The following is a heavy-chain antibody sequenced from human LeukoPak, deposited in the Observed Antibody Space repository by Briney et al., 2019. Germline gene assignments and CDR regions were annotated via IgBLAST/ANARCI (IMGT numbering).Heavy chain of an antibody. Sequence: SGPTLVNPAQTLTLTCTFSGFSLSTSGVGVGWIRQPPGKALEWLALIYWNDDKRYSPSLKSRLTITKDTSKNQVVLTMTNMXXVDTATYYCAHRGALXYFDWLSYFDYWGQGTLVTVSS. CDR3: AHRGALXYFDWLSYFDY. J-gene: IGHJ4*02. V-gene: IGHV2-5*01. CDR1: GFSLSTSGVG. D-gene: IGHD3-9*01. CDR2: IYWNDDK.